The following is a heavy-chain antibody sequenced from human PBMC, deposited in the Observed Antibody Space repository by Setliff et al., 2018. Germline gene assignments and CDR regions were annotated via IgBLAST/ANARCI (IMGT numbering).Heavy chain of an antibody. Sequence: ASVKVSCKVSGYTLTELSMHWVRQAPGKGLEWMGGFDPEDGETIYAQKFQGRVTITRDTSASTAYMELSSLTSEDTAIYYCAREDVYSGSYYHFDYWGQGTLVTSPQ. D-gene: IGHD1-26*01. V-gene: IGHV1-24*01. J-gene: IGHJ4*02. CDR3: AREDVYSGSYYHFDY. CDR2: FDPEDGET. CDR1: GYTLTELS.